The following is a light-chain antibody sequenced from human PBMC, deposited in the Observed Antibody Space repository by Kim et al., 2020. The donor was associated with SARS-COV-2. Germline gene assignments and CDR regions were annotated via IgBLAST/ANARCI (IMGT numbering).Light chain of an antibody. CDR3: SSYTTATSAPYV. CDR1: SSDVGGYNY. Sequence: SIAISGTGTSSDVGGYNYVSWYQQHPDGAPKFLIYDVSNRPSGVSDRFSGSKSGNTASLTISGLQPEDEADYYCSSYTTATSAPYVFGTGTKVTVL. V-gene: IGLV2-14*03. CDR2: DVS. J-gene: IGLJ1*01.